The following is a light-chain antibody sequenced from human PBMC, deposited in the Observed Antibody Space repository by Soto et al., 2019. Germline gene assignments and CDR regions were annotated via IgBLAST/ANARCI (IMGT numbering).Light chain of an antibody. J-gene: IGLJ2*01. CDR1: SSDIGGYNF. CDR2: AVT. Sequence: QSALTQPASVSGSPGQSITISCTGTSSDIGGYNFVSWYRQHPGKAPKLLIYAVTNRPSGIPDRFSGSKSGNTASLTISGLQAEDEADYYCTSYTTGSTLVFGGGTKLTVL. CDR3: TSYTTGSTLV. V-gene: IGLV2-14*01.